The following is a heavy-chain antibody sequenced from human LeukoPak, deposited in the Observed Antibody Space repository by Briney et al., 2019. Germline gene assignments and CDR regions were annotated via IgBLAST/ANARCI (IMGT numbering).Heavy chain of an antibody. Sequence: GGSLRLSCAASGFTFSSYAMHWVRQAPGKGLEWVAVISYDGSNKYYADSVKGRFTISRDNSKNTLYLQMNSLRAEDTAVYYCAREVAYYYDSSGSYYADYWGQGTLVTVSS. D-gene: IGHD3-22*01. CDR3: AREVAYYYDSSGSYYADY. CDR1: GFTFSSYA. CDR2: ISYDGSNK. J-gene: IGHJ4*02. V-gene: IGHV3-30*01.